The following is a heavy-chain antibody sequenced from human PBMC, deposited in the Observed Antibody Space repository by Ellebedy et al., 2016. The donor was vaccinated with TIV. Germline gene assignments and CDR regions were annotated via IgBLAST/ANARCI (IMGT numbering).Heavy chain of an antibody. V-gene: IGHV3-30-3*01. CDR1: GFTFTSYP. CDR2: ISYGGGLS. CDR3: ARDSGSYPFDY. D-gene: IGHD1-26*01. Sequence: GESLKISXAASGFTFTSYPLHWVRQAPGKGLEWVAVISYGGGLSLYADSVKGRFTISRDDSKDTLYLQLNSLRTEDTAVYYCARDSGSYPFDYWGQGTLVTVSS. J-gene: IGHJ4*02.